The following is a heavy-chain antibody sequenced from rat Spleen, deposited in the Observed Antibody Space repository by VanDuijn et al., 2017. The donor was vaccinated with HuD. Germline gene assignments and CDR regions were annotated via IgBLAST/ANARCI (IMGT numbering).Heavy chain of an antibody. CDR1: GFTFSDYY. J-gene: IGHJ2*01. CDR2: ISYGDSYGHSST. CDR3: ARRHYGYTDYFDY. V-gene: IGHV5-7*01. D-gene: IGHD1-9*01. Sequence: EVQLAGSGGGLVQPGRSLKLSCAASGFTFSDYYMAWVRQAPTKGLEWVATISYGDSYGHSSTYYRDSVKGRFTISRENAKSNLSLQMDSLRSEDTATYHCARRHYGYTDYFDYWGQGVMVTVSS.